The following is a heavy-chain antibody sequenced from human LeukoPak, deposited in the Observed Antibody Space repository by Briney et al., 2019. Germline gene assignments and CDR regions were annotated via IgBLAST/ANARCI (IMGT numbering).Heavy chain of an antibody. J-gene: IGHJ4*02. D-gene: IGHD3-10*01. CDR3: AKGTYYGSGSYSR. CDR1: GFTFSSHA. CDR2: ISGTGGST. V-gene: IGHV3-23*01. Sequence: GGSLRLSCAASGFTFSSHAMNWVRQAPGKGLQWVSGISGTGGSTNYAESVKGRFTVSRDNSKNTLYLQMNSLRAEDTAVYYCAKGTYYGSGSYSRWGQGTLVTVSS.